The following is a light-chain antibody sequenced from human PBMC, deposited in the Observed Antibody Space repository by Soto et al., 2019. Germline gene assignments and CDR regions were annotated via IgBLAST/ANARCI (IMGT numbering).Light chain of an antibody. CDR3: SAYTARSTLV. V-gene: IGLV2-14*01. Sequence: QSVLTQPASVSGSPGQSITISCTGTSNDVGGYNYVSWHQHHPGKAPKLMIYEVSNRPSGVSSRFSGSRSGNTASLTISGLQSEDEGDYYCSAYTARSTLVFGGGTKVTVL. CDR1: SNDVGGYNY. CDR2: EVS. J-gene: IGLJ3*02.